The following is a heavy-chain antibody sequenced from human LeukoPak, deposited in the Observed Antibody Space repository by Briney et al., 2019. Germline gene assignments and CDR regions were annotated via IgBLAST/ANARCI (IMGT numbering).Heavy chain of an antibody. CDR1: GGSISSYY. Sequence: SETLSLTCTVSGGSISSYYWSWIRQPPGKGLEWIGYIYYSGSTNYNSSLKSRVTISVDTSKNQFSLKLNSVTAADTAVYYCARDVDTCWFDPWGQGTLVTVSS. CDR3: ARDVDTCWFDP. D-gene: IGHD5-18*01. J-gene: IGHJ5*02. V-gene: IGHV4-59*12. CDR2: IYYSGST.